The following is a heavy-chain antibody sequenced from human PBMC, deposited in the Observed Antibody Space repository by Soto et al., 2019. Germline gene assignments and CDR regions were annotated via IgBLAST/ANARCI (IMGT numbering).Heavy chain of an antibody. CDR2: INPSGGST. CDR1: GYTFTSYF. CDR3: ARRRSTSCSFDY. Sequence: APVQVSCKASGYTFTSYFMHWVRQAPGQGLEWMGIINPSGGSTTYAQQFQGRVTMTRDTSASTVYMELNSLRSEDTAVYYCARRRSTSCSFDYWGQGTLVTVSS. D-gene: IGHD2-2*01. J-gene: IGHJ4*01. V-gene: IGHV1-46*03.